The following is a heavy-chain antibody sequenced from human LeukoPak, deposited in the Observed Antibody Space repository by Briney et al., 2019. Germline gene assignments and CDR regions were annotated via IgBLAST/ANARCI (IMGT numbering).Heavy chain of an antibody. Sequence: ASVKVSCKASGYSFSVYYMHWVRQAPGQGLEWMGWLNPNSGGTNYAQKFLGRVTMTRDTSISTAYMELSRLRSDDTAVYYCASLYGDYVASDYWGQGTLVTVSS. CDR1: GYSFSVYY. V-gene: IGHV1-2*02. J-gene: IGHJ4*02. CDR2: LNPNSGGT. CDR3: ASLYGDYVASDY. D-gene: IGHD4-17*01.